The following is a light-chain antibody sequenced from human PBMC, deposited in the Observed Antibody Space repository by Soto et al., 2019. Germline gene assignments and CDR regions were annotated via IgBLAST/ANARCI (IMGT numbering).Light chain of an antibody. CDR1: SSDVGTYNL. CDR3: CSYAGRSTFPYV. Sequence: QSALAQPASVSGSPGQSITISCTGTSSDVGTYNLVSWYQHRPGKAPKLIIYEDHKRPSDISDRFSGSKSDNTASLTISGLHGEDEADYFCCSYAGRSTFPYVFGTGTKLTVL. V-gene: IGLV2-23*02. CDR2: EDH. J-gene: IGLJ1*01.